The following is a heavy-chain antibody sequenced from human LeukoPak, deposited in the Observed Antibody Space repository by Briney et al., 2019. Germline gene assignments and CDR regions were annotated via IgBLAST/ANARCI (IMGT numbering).Heavy chain of an antibody. CDR3: ARAPHFFDTSGSRYYFDY. V-gene: IGHV4-39*07. CDR2: IYYSGNT. J-gene: IGHJ4*02. D-gene: IGHD3-22*01. CDR1: GGSIRSTTYY. Sequence: PSETLSLTCSVSGGSIRSTTYYWGWIRQPPGKGLEWIGSIYYSGNTYYSPSLMSRVTISVDTSKNQFSLNLSSVTAADTAVYYCARAPHFFDTSGSRYYFDYWGQGALVTVSS.